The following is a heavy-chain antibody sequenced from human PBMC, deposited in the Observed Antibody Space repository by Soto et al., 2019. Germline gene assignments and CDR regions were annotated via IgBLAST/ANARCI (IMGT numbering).Heavy chain of an antibody. V-gene: IGHV1-18*01. J-gene: IGHJ4*02. D-gene: IGHD3-10*01. CDR3: ARDQPYYYGSGDQRPDY. CDR2: IGAYNGNT. Sequence: QVQLVQSGAEVKKPGASVKVSCKASGYTFTSYGISWVRQAPGQGLEWMGWIGAYNGNTNYAQKLQGRVTMTTDTSTSTAYMELRSLRSDDTAVYYCARDQPYYYGSGDQRPDYWGQGTLVTVSS. CDR1: GYTFTSYG.